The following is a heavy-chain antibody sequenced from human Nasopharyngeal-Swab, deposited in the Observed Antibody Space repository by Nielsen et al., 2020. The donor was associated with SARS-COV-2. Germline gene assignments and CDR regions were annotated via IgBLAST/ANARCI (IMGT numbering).Heavy chain of an antibody. D-gene: IGHD2-8*01. V-gene: IGHV3-30*18. CDR3: AKGYGRPAPSTYFDN. CDR2: ISDDGNNK. J-gene: IGHJ4*02. CDR1: GFTFSSYS. Sequence: GGSLRLSCAASGFTFSSYSMNWVRQAPGKGLEWVAVISDDGNNKYYADSVKGRFTISRDNSKNTLYLQMNSLSAEDTAVYYCAKGYGRPAPSTYFDNWGQGTLVTVSS.